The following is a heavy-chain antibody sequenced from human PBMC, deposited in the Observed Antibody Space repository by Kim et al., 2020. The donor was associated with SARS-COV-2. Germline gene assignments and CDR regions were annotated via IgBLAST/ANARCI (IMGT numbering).Heavy chain of an antibody. D-gene: IGHD3-10*01. Sequence: TKYADSVKGRFTITRDNSKNMLYLQMNSLRAEDTAVYYCARERSGYYFDYWGQGTLVTVPS. J-gene: IGHJ4*02. CDR2: T. CDR3: ARERSGYYFDY. V-gene: IGHV3-66*01.